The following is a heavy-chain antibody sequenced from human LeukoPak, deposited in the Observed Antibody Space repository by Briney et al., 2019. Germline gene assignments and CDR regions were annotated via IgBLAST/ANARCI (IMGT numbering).Heavy chain of an antibody. Sequence: GGSLRLSCAASGFTFSSYGMHWVRQAPGKGLEWVSFIRYDGSKKYYADSVKGRFTISRDNAKNSLYLQMNSLRAEDTAVYYCARHKGYDSSGFDYWGQGTLVTVSS. J-gene: IGHJ4*02. D-gene: IGHD3-22*01. V-gene: IGHV3-30*02. CDR1: GFTFSSYG. CDR3: ARHKGYDSSGFDY. CDR2: IRYDGSKK.